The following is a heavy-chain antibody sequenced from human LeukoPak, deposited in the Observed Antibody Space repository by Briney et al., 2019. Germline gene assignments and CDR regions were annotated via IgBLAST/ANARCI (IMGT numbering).Heavy chain of an antibody. CDR3: AKGTGSSGWYWFDY. CDR1: GFTFSTYA. Sequence: PGGSPRLSCAASGFTFSTYAMSWVRQAPGKGLEWASTISGSGDSTYSADSVKGRFTISRDNSKNTLYLQMNSLRAEDTAVYYCAKGTGSSGWYWFDYWGQGTLVTVSS. CDR2: ISGSGDST. J-gene: IGHJ4*02. D-gene: IGHD6-19*01. V-gene: IGHV3-23*01.